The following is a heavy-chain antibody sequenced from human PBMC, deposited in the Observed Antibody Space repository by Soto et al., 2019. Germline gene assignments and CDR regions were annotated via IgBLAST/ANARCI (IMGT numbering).Heavy chain of an antibody. CDR3: AREEQWLANDAFDI. CDR1: GGSISSYY. V-gene: IGHV4-59*01. Sequence: SETLSLTCTVSGGSISSYYWSWIRQPPGKGLEWIGYIYYSGSTNYNPSLKSRVTISVDTSKNQFSLKLSSVTAADTAVYYCAREEQWLANDAFDIWGQGTMVTVSS. D-gene: IGHD6-19*01. CDR2: IYYSGST. J-gene: IGHJ3*02.